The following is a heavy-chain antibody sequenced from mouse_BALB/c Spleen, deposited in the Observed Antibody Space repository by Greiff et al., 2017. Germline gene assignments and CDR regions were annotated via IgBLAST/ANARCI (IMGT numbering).Heavy chain of an antibody. V-gene: IGHV14-3*02. CDR1: GFNIKDTY. CDR3: ARNYYGSPWFAY. J-gene: IGHJ3*01. D-gene: IGHD1-1*01. CDR2: IDPANGNT. Sequence: VQLKQSGAELVKPGASVKLSCTASGFNIKDTYMHWVKQRPEQGLEWIGRIDPANGNTKYDPKFQGKATITADTSSNTAYLQLSSLTSEDTAVYYCARNYYGSPWFAYWGQGTLVTVSA.